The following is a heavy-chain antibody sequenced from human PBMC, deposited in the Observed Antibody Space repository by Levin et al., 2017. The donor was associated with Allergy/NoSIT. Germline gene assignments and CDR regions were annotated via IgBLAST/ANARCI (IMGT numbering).Heavy chain of an antibody. Sequence: NASETLSLTCAVSGGLITSGGFPWNWIRQPSGTGLEWIGYAYHTGSTDYNPSLKSRVSISVDRSKNEFSLRLSSVTAADTAVYYCVRGRGYALSPWGQGILVTVSS. CDR2: AYHTGST. CDR1: GGLITSGGFP. CDR3: VRGRGYALSP. J-gene: IGHJ5*02. V-gene: IGHV4-30-2*01. D-gene: IGHD2-2*01.